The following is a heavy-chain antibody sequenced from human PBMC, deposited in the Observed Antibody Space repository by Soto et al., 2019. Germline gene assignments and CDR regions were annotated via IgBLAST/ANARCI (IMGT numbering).Heavy chain of an antibody. V-gene: IGHV4-30-2*01. CDR3: ARAHMYSGSYFTFDY. CDR1: CGSISSGGYS. D-gene: IGHD1-26*01. CDR2: IYHSGST. Sequence: SETLSLTCAVSCGSISSGGYSWSWIRQPPGKGLEWIGYIYHSGSTNYNPSLKSRVTISVDKSKNQFSLKLSSVTAADTAVYYCARAHMYSGSYFTFDYWGQGTLVTVSS. J-gene: IGHJ4*02.